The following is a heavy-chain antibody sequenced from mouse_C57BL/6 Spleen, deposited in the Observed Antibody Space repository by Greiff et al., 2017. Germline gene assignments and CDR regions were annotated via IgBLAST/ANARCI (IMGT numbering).Heavy chain of an antibody. CDR3: ARYDSNYAWFAY. J-gene: IGHJ3*01. V-gene: IGHV1-80*01. Sequence: VQLQQSGAELVKPGASVKISCKASGFAFSSYWMNWVKQRTGKGLEWIGQIYPGDGDTNYNGKFKGKATLTADKSSSTAYMQLSSLTSEDSAVYFCARYDSNYAWFAYWGQGTLVTVSA. CDR1: GFAFSSYW. D-gene: IGHD2-5*01. CDR2: IYPGDGDT.